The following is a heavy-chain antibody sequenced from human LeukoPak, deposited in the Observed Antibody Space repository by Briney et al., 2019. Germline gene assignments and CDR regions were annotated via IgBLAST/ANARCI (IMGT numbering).Heavy chain of an antibody. CDR1: GGTFSSYA. V-gene: IGHV1-69*01. Sequence: SVKVSCKASGGTFSSYAISWVRQAPGQGLEWMGGIIPIFGTANYAQKFQGRVAITADESTSTAYMELSSLRSEDTAVYYCARDQRMEAAGRFDYWGQGTLVTVSS. CDR2: IIPIFGTA. CDR3: ARDQRMEAAGRFDY. J-gene: IGHJ4*02. D-gene: IGHD6-13*01.